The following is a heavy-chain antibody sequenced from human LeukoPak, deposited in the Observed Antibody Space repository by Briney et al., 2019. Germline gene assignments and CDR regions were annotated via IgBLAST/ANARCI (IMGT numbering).Heavy chain of an antibody. CDR1: GFTFSSYA. D-gene: IGHD3-10*01. V-gene: IGHV3-23*01. J-gene: IGHJ6*02. CDR2: ISGSGGST. Sequence: GGSLRLSCAASGFTFSSYARSWVRQAPGKGLEGVSGISGSGGSTKDADSVKGRFTISRDNSKNTLYLQLNSLRAEDTAVYYCAKDWADITMVRGVIKAYYYYYYGMDVWGQGTTVTVSS. CDR3: AKDWADITMVRGVIKAYYYYYYGMDV.